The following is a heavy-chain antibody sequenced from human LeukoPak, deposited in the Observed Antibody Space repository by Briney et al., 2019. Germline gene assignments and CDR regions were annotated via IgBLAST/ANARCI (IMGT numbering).Heavy chain of an antibody. CDR1: GGTFSSYA. D-gene: IGHD5-24*01. CDR2: IIPIFGTA. CDR3: AREDGYNHYYFDY. J-gene: IGHJ4*02. Sequence: SVKVSCKASGGTFSSYAISWVRQAPGQGLEWMGGIIPIFGTANYAQKFQGRVTITTDESTSTAYMELSRLRSDDTAVYYCAREDGYNHYYFDYWGQGTLVTVSS. V-gene: IGHV1-69*05.